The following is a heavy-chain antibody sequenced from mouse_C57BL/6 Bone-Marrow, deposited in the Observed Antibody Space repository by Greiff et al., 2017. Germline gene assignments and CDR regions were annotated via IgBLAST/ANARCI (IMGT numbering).Heavy chain of an antibody. CDR1: GYSITSGYY. V-gene: IGHV3-6*01. Sequence: EVQLQESGPGLVKPSQSLSLTCSVTGYSITSGYYWNWIRQFPGNKLEWMGYISYDGSNNYNPSLKNRIPITRDTSKNQFFLKLNSVTTEDTATYYCARVEAEAYWGQGTLVTVSA. CDR2: ISYDGSN. CDR3: ARVEAEAY. D-gene: IGHD3-2*02. J-gene: IGHJ3*01.